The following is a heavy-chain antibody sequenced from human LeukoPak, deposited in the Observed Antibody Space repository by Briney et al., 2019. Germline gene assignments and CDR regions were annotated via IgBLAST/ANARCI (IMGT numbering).Heavy chain of an antibody. CDR1: GYTLTGYY. CDR3: AKDPGDQGIAARPNDY. D-gene: IGHD6-6*01. J-gene: IGHJ4*02. CDR2: INPNSGGT. Sequence: ASVKVSCKASGYTLTGYYMHWVRQAPGQGLEWMGWINPNSGGTNYAQKFQGRVTMTRDTSISTAYMELSRLRSDDTAVYYCAKDPGDQGIAARPNDYWGQGTLVTVSS. V-gene: IGHV1-2*02.